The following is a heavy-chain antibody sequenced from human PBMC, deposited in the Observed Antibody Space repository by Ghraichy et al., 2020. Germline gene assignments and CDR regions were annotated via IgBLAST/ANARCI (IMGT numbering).Heavy chain of an antibody. CDR2: ISGTAGST. J-gene: IGHJ6*03. CDR1: GFTFSSYA. Sequence: GGSLRLSCAASGFTFSSYAMSWVRQAPGKGLEWVSAISGTAGSTYYADSVKGRFTISRDISENTLYLQMNSLRAEDTAVYYCAARPGYYYYMDVWGRGTTVTVSS. D-gene: IGHD3-10*01. V-gene: IGHV3-23*01. CDR3: AARPGYYYYMDV.